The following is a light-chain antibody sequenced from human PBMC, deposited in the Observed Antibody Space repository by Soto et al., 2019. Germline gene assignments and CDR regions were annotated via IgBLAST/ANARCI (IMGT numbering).Light chain of an antibody. Sequence: QLVLTQPPSASGTPGQTVTISCSGSSSNIGSNLVYWYHQFPGTPPKLLIYKNNQRPSGVPDRFSGSKSGTSASLAISGLRSEDEADYYCAAWDDTLNGVVFGGGTKLTVL. CDR2: KNN. V-gene: IGLV1-47*01. CDR1: SSNIGSNL. CDR3: AAWDDTLNGVV. J-gene: IGLJ2*01.